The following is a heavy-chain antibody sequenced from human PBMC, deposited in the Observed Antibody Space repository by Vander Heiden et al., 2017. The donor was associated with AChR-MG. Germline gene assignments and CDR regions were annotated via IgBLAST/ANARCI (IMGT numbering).Heavy chain of an antibody. CDR1: GFTFNKLC. CDR2: VFSDGITT. Sequence: EVQLVESGGGLVQPGGPLRLSCEASGFTFNKLCMHWVRPVPGKGLVWVAVVFSDGITTKYADSVRGRFTISRDNAKNTLYLQMNSLSAEDTAVYYCARGGYGAIDYWGQGALVTVSS. J-gene: IGHJ4*02. V-gene: IGHV3-74*03. CDR3: ARGGYGAIDY. D-gene: IGHD5-12*01.